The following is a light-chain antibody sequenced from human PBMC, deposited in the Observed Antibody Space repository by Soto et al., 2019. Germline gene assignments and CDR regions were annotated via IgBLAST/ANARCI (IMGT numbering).Light chain of an antibody. Sequence: EIVLTQSPATPSLSPGERATLSCRASQSVSSYLAWYQQKPGQAPRLLIYDASNRATGIPARFIGSGSGTDFTLTISSLEPEDFAVYYCQQRSNWPITFGQGTRLEIK. J-gene: IGKJ5*01. CDR2: DAS. CDR3: QQRSNWPIT. CDR1: QSVSSY. V-gene: IGKV3-11*01.